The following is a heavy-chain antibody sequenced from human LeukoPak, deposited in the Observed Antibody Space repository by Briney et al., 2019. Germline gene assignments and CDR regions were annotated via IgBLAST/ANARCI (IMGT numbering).Heavy chain of an antibody. D-gene: IGHD2-2*01. Sequence: SETLSLTCTVSGGSISSYYWSWIRQPPGKGLEWIGYIYYSGSTNYNPSLKSRVTISVDTSKNQFSLKLSSVTAADTAVYYCAREDCSSTSCHCLNWGQGTLVTVSS. CDR3: AREDCSSTSCHCLN. V-gene: IGHV4-59*01. J-gene: IGHJ4*02. CDR2: IYYSGST. CDR1: GGSISSYY.